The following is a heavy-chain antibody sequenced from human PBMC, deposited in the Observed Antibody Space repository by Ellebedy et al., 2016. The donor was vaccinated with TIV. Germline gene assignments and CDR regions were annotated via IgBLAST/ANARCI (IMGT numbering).Heavy chain of an antibody. V-gene: IGHV1-18*01. CDR1: GYTFTSYG. J-gene: IGHJ5*02. CDR2: INPYNGNT. CDR3: ARDGPWGYHWFDP. D-gene: IGHD3-16*02. Sequence: AASVKVSCKASGYTFTSYGISWVRQAPGQGLEWMGWINPYNGNTNYVQKLQERVTMTTETSTSTAYMELRSLRSDDAAVYYCARDGPWGYHWFDPWGQGTLVTVSS.